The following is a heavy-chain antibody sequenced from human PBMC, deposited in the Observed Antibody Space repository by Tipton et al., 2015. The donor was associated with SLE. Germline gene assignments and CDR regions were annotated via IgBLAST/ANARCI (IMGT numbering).Heavy chain of an antibody. J-gene: IGHJ5*02. V-gene: IGHV4-30-4*01. CDR2: IYYSGST. CDR1: GGSISSGDYY. CDR3: ARQSGIVVVTAIPHWFDP. Sequence: TLSLTCTVSGGSISSGDYYWSWIRQPPGKGLEWIGYIYYSGSTYYNPSLKSRVTISVDTSKNQFSLNLSSVTAADTAVYYCARQSGIVVVTAIPHWFDPWGQRTLVTVSS. D-gene: IGHD2-21*02.